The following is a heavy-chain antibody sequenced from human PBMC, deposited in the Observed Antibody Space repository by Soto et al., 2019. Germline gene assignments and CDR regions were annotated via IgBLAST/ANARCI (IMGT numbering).Heavy chain of an antibody. J-gene: IGHJ6*01. D-gene: IGHD5-18*01. Sequence: QVQLVESGGGVVQPGRSLRLSCAASGFTFSSYAMHWVRQAPGKGLEWVAVISYDGSNKYYADSVKGRFTISRDNSKNTLYLQMNSLRAEDTAVYYCARDLINSYGTPDGMDVW. CDR1: GFTFSSYA. CDR2: ISYDGSNK. CDR3: ARDLINSYGTPDGMDV. V-gene: IGHV3-30-3*01.